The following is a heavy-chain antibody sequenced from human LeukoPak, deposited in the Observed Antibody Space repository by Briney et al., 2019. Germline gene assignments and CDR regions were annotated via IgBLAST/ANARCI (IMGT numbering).Heavy chain of an antibody. J-gene: IGHJ4*02. CDR2: IYYSGGT. V-gene: IGHV4-30-4*01. CDR1: GGSTSSGDYY. D-gene: IGHD6-13*01. Sequence: SETLSLTCTVSGGSTSSGDYYWSWIRQPPGKGLEWIGYIYYSGGTYYNPSLKSRVTISVDTSKNQFSLKLSSVTAADTAVYYCARTYSSSWYNYWGQGTLVTVSS. CDR3: ARTYSSSWYNY.